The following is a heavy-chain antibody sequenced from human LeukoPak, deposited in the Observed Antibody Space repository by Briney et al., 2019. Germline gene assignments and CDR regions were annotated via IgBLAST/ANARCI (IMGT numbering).Heavy chain of an antibody. CDR2: ISGRSGST. CDR3: AKWGDYDVLTGYYVSDF. Sequence: GGSLRLSCAASGFIFGNYAMYWVRQAPGKGLEWVSAISGRSGSTYYADSVKGRFTISRDSSKNTLYPQMNSLRADDTAVYYCAKWGDYDVLTGYYVSDFWGQGTLVTVSS. D-gene: IGHD3-9*01. V-gene: IGHV3-23*01. CDR1: GFIFGNYA. J-gene: IGHJ4*02.